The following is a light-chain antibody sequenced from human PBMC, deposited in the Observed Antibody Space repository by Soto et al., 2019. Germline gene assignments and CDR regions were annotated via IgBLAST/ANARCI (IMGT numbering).Light chain of an antibody. V-gene: IGKV1-13*02. J-gene: IGKJ4*01. CDR2: DAS. CDR3: QQYYSYPPF. Sequence: IPLTQSAFYLSPSVGDRVTITCQASQDISSSVAWYQHKPGKAPQLLIYDASSLQSGVPSRFSGSGSGTDFTLTIRCLQSEDFATYYCQQYYSYPPFFGGGTKVDIK. CDR1: QDISSS.